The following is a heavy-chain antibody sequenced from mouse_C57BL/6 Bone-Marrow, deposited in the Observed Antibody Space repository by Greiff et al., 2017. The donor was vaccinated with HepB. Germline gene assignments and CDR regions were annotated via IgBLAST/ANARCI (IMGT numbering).Heavy chain of an antibody. Sequence: QVQLQQSGAELVRPGASVTLSCKASGYTFTDYEMHWVKQTPVHGLEWIGVIDPETGGTAYNQKFKGKAILTADKSSSTAYMELRSLTSEDSAVYYCGYDGYYVGAMDYWGKGTSVTVSS. V-gene: IGHV1-15*01. CDR3: GYDGYYVGAMDY. J-gene: IGHJ4*01. CDR1: GYTFTDYE. CDR2: IDPETGGT. D-gene: IGHD2-3*01.